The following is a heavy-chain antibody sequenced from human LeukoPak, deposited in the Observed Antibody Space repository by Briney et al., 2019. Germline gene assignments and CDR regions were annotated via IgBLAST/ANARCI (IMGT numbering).Heavy chain of an antibody. CDR1: GYTFTGYY. Sequence: ASVKVSCKASGYTFTGYYMHWVRQAPGQGLEWMGWINAGNGNTKYSQKFQGRVTITRDTSASTAYMELSSLRSEDTAVYYCAGVKGYAHYWGQGTLVTVSS. V-gene: IGHV1-3*01. CDR2: INAGNGNT. CDR3: AGVKGYAHY. J-gene: IGHJ4*02. D-gene: IGHD2-8*01.